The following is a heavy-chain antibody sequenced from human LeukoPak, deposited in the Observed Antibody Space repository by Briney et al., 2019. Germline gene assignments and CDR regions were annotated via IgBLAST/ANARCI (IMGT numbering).Heavy chain of an antibody. CDR2: ISAYNGNT. CDR1: GYTFTSYY. J-gene: IGHJ4*02. Sequence: ASVKVSCKASGYTFTSYYMHWVRQAPGQGLEWMGWISAYNGNTNYAQKLQGRVTMTTDTSTSTAYMELRSLRSDDTAVYYCARQHSSGWYPPDYWGQGTLVTVSS. D-gene: IGHD6-19*01. CDR3: ARQHSSGWYPPDY. V-gene: IGHV1-18*04.